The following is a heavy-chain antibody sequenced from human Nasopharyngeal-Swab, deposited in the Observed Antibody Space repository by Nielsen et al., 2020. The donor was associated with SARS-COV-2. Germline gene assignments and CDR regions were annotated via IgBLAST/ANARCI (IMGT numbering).Heavy chain of an antibody. D-gene: IGHD3-22*01. CDR3: ARGHRSISMIVVVIATAHFYFDS. V-gene: IGHV4-34*01. Sequence: SEILSFTSAVHGGSFSGYYWSWIRQLPGKGLEWTGEINHSGTTSYNPSLKSRVTISSDTSKNQFSLKLSSVTAADTAVYYCARGHRSISMIVVVIATAHFYFDSWGRGTLVTVTS. J-gene: IGHJ4*02. CDR1: GGSFSGYY. CDR2: INHSGTT.